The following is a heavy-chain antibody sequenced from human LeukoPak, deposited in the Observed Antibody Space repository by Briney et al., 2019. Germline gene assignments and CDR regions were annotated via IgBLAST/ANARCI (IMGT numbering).Heavy chain of an antibody. CDR3: ARELLGHGYNSGDFDY. V-gene: IGHV3-7*01. J-gene: IGHJ4*02. CDR2: IKQDGSEK. D-gene: IGHD5-24*01. CDR1: GFTFSYYS. Sequence: GSLRLSCAASGFTFSYYSMNWVRQAPGKGLEWVANIKQDGSEKYYVDSVKGRFTISRDNAKNSLYLQMNSLRAEDTAVYYCARELLGHGYNSGDFDYWGQGTLVTVSS.